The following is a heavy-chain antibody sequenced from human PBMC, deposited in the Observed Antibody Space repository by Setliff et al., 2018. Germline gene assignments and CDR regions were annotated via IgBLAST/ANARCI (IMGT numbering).Heavy chain of an antibody. D-gene: IGHD3-16*02. Sequence: PGGSLRLSCAASGFTFSGYWMTWVRQAPGKGLEWDGTRYADSVRGRFTISRDNSKNTVYLRMNALRAEDTGLYYCARDRGQVTVNNRYGFYYYGMDVWGQGTTVTVSS. J-gene: IGHJ6*02. CDR2: GT. V-gene: IGHV3-74*01. CDR3: ARDRGQVTVNNRYGFYYYGMDV. CDR1: GFTFSGYW.